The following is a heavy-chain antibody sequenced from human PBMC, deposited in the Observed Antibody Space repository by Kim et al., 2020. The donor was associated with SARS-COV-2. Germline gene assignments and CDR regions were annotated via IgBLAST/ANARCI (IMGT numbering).Heavy chain of an antibody. CDR3: ARVRPLYSGSYDYGMDV. CDR1: GGSISTYY. Sequence: SETLSLTCTVSGGSISTYYWSWIRQPPGKGLEWIGYIYYSGSTNYNPSLKSRVTISVDTSNNQFSLKLSSVTAADTAVYYCARVRPLYSGSYDYGMDVWGQGTTVTVSS. D-gene: IGHD1-26*01. CDR2: IYYSGST. V-gene: IGHV4-59*01. J-gene: IGHJ6*02.